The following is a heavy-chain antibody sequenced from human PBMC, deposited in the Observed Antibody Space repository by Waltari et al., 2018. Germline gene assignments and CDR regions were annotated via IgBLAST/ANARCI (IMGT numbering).Heavy chain of an antibody. CDR2: ISSSSSTI. V-gene: IGHV3-48*01. Sequence: EVQLVESGGGLVQPGGSLRLSCAASGFTFSSYSMNWVRQAPGKGLEWVSYISSSSSTIYYADSVKGRFTISRDNAKNSLYLQMNSLRAEDTAVYYCARDLQGAFLGAYFDYWGQGTLVTVSS. D-gene: IGHD1-26*01. CDR3: ARDLQGAFLGAYFDY. J-gene: IGHJ4*02. CDR1: GFTFSSYS.